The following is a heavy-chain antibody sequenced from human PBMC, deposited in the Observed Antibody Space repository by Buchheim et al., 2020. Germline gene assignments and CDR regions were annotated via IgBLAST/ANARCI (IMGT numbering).Heavy chain of an antibody. CDR2: NSSTGVTT. Sequence: EVQLLESGGGLVQPGGSLRLSCAASGLTLSSYAMSWVRQAPGKGLEWVSANSSTGVTTYYSDSVEARFTLSRDRSKNTLFLQMNSLRAEDTAVYYCATVYCAGDCSRGGYYNYYGMDVWGQGTT. J-gene: IGHJ6*02. CDR3: ATVYCAGDCSRGGYYNYYGMDV. V-gene: IGHV3-23*01. CDR1: GLTLSSYA. D-gene: IGHD2-21*01.